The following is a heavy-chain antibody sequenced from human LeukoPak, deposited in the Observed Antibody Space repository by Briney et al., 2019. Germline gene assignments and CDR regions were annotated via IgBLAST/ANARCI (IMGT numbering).Heavy chain of an antibody. J-gene: IGHJ6*03. Sequence: SETLSLTCTVSGGSISSYYWSWIRQPAGKGLEWIGRIYTSGSTNYNPSLKSRVTMSVDTSKNQFSLKLSSVTAADTAVYATSAAGKYYYYYYMDVWGKGTTVTVSS. CDR2: IYTSGST. CDR1: GGSISSYY. D-gene: IGHD6-25*01. CDR3: SAAGKYYYYYYMDV. V-gene: IGHV4-4*07.